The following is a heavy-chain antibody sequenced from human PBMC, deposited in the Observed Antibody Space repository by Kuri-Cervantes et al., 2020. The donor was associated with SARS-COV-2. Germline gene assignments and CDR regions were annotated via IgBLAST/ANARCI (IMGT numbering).Heavy chain of an antibody. CDR2: IIPILGTA. V-gene: IGHV1-69*04. Sequence: SVNDSCKASGGTFSSYAISWVRQAPGQGREWMGRIIPILGTANYAQKFQGRVTSTADKPTRIAYMELSSRGSEDTAVYYCATYGGERIAVAGWGQGTMVTVSS. D-gene: IGHD6-19*01. CDR1: GGTFSSYA. CDR3: ATYGGERIAVAG. J-gene: IGHJ4*02.